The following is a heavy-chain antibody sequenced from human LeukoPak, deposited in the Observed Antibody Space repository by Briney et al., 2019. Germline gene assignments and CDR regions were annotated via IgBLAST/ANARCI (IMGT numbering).Heavy chain of an antibody. CDR1: GESFSGYY. Sequence: PSETLSLTCAVYGESFSGYYWSWIRQPPVKGLEWIGEINHSGSTNYNPTLKSRVTISVDTSKNQFPLQLSSVTAADTAVYYCARPGIGDYYYYMDVWGKGTTVTVSS. J-gene: IGHJ6*03. D-gene: IGHD6-13*01. V-gene: IGHV4-34*01. CDR3: ARPGIGDYYYYMDV. CDR2: INHSGST.